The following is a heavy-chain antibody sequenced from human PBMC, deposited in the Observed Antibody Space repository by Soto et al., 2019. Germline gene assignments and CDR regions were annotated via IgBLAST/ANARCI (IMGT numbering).Heavy chain of an antibody. J-gene: IGHJ5*02. Sequence: QVQLQQWGAGLLKPSETLSLTCAVYGGSFSGYYWSWIRQPPGKGLEWIGEINHSGSTNYNPSLKSRVTISVYTSKNQFSLKLSSVTAADTAVYYCARGRGKVWFDPWGQGTLVTVSS. CDR2: INHSGST. CDR3: ARGRGKVWFDP. V-gene: IGHV4-34*01. CDR1: GGSFSGYY.